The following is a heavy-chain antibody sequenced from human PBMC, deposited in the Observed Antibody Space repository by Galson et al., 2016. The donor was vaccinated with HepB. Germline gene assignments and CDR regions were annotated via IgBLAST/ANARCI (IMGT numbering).Heavy chain of an antibody. CDR3: AKGYGYFDY. D-gene: IGHD2-15*01. J-gene: IGHJ4*01. Sequence: SLRLSCAASGFTFSSYAMSWVRQAPGKGLEWVSVISGSGGSTYYADSVKGRFTITRDNAKNTLYLQRNSLRAEDTAIYYCAKGYGYFDYWGQGTLVTVSS. CDR1: GFTFSSYA. CDR2: ISGSGGST. V-gene: IGHV3-23*01.